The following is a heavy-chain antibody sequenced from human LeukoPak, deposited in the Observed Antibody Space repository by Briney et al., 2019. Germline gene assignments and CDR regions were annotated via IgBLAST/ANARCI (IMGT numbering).Heavy chain of an antibody. Sequence: GGSLRLSCAASGFTFSSYSMNWVRQAPGKGLEWVSSISSSSSYIYYADSVKGRFTISRDNAKNSLYLQMNSLRAEDTAVYYCAREASIAAAGLYYFDYWGQGTLVTVSS. J-gene: IGHJ4*02. CDR2: ISSSSSYI. CDR1: GFTFSSYS. V-gene: IGHV3-21*01. CDR3: AREASIAAAGLYYFDY. D-gene: IGHD6-13*01.